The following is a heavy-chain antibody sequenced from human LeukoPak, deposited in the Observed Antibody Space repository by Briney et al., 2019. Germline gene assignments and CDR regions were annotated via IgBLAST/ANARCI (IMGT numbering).Heavy chain of an antibody. V-gene: IGHV4-34*01. CDR2: INHSGST. Sequence: PSETLSLTCAVYGGSFSGYYWSWIRQPPGKGLEWIGEINHSGSTNYNPSLKSRVTISVDTSKNQFSLKLSSVTAADTAVYYCARASRGSGSYVYWGQGTLVTVSS. CDR3: ARASRGSGSYVY. CDR1: GGSFSGYY. J-gene: IGHJ4*02. D-gene: IGHD3-10*01.